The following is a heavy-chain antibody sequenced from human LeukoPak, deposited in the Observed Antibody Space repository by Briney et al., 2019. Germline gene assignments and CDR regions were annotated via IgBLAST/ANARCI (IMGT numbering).Heavy chain of an antibody. CDR2: IRYDGNNQ. CDR1: GFTFSTYG. V-gene: IGHV3-30*02. D-gene: IGHD3-3*01. Sequence: GGSLRLSCAASGFTFSTYGMHWVRQAPGKGLEWVAFIRYDGNNQYYADSVKGRFTISRDNSKNTLFLQMNSLRAEDTAVYYCGKVYYDFWSGPSLGAFDIWGRGTMLTVSS. CDR3: GKVYYDFWSGPSLGAFDI. J-gene: IGHJ3*02.